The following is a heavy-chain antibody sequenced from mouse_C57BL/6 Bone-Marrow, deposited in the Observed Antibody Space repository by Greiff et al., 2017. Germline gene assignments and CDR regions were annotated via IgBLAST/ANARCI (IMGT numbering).Heavy chain of an antibody. CDR2: IYPRSGNT. CDR3: ARWAGNYVGDY. CDR1: GYTFTSYG. V-gene: IGHV1-81*01. D-gene: IGHD2-1*01. Sequence: QVQLQQSGAELARPGASVKLSCKASGYTFTSYGISWVKQRTGQGLEWIGEIYPRSGNTYYNEKFKGKATLSADKSSSTAYMELRGLTSEDSAVYFCARWAGNYVGDYWGQGTTLTVSS. J-gene: IGHJ2*01.